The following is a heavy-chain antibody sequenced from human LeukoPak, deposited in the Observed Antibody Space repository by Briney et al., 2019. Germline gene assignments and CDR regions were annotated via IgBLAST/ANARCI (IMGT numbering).Heavy chain of an antibody. CDR3: ARLTTTVTTPFDY. V-gene: IGHV3-7*02. CDR1: GFTFSSYW. Sequence: GGSLRLSCAASGFTFSSYWMSWVRQAPGKGLEWVANIKQDGSEKHYVDSVKGRFTISRDNAKNTLYLQMNSLRAEDTAVYYCARLTTTVTTPFDYWGQGTLVTVSS. J-gene: IGHJ4*02. CDR2: IKQDGSEK. D-gene: IGHD4-17*01.